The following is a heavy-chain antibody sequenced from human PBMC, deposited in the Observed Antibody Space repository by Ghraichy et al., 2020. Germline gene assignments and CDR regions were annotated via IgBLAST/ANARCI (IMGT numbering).Heavy chain of an antibody. CDR2: IKQDGSEK. D-gene: IGHD3-3*01. V-gene: IGHV3-7*01. J-gene: IGHJ4*02. CDR1: GFTFSSYW. Sequence: GGSLRLSCAASGFTFSSYWMSWVRQAPGKGLEWVANIKQDGSEKYYVDSVKGRFTISRDNAKNSLYLQMNSLRAEDTAVYYCARIVSRGYDFWSGQTDLDYWGQGTLVTVSS. CDR3: ARIVSRGYDFWSGQTDLDY.